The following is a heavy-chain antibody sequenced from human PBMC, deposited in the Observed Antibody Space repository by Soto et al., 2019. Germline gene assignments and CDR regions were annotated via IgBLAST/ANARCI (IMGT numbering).Heavy chain of an antibody. J-gene: IGHJ5*02. CDR3: ATADRGDIWNWFDP. CDR2: FDPEDGET. CDR1: GYTLTELS. D-gene: IGHD3-9*01. V-gene: IGHV1-24*01. Sequence: QVQLVQSGAEVKKPGASVKVSCKVSGYTLTELSMHWVRQAPGKGLEWMGGFDPEDGETIYAQKFQGRVTMTEDTXIDTAYMELSSLRSEDTAVYYGATADRGDIWNWFDPWGQGTLVTVSS.